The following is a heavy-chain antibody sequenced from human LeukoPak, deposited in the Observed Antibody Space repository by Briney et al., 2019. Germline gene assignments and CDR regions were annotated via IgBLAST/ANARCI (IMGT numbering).Heavy chain of an antibody. Sequence: GGSLRLSCAASGFTFSGSIMHWVRQAPGKGLEWVGFIASKTYGGTAEYAASVKGRFTISSDDSKSIAYLQMNSLKTEDTAVYFCSRDQTPYYWGQGTLVTVSS. CDR2: IASKTYGGTA. J-gene: IGHJ4*02. V-gene: IGHV3-49*04. CDR3: SRDQTPYY. CDR1: GFTFSGSI.